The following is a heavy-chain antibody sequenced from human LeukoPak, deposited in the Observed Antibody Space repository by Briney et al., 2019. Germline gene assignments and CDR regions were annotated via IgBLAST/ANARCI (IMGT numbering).Heavy chain of an antibody. CDR1: GFTFNSYA. CDR3: ARDYGSRY. V-gene: IGHV3-23*01. D-gene: IGHD4-17*01. J-gene: IGHJ4*02. Sequence: GGSLRLSCAASGFTFNSYAMSWVRQAPGKGLEWVSTISGSGGTTYYADSVRGRFTISRDNYKNTLFLQMNSLRAGDTAVYYCARDYGSRYWGQGTLVTVSS. CDR2: ISGSGGTT.